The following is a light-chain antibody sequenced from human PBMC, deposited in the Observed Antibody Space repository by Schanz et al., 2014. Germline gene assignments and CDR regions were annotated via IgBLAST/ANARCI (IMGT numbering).Light chain of an antibody. CDR3: CSYAGSYNFWV. CDR1: SSDVGGYNS. CDR2: DVS. J-gene: IGLJ3*02. Sequence: QSALTQPRSVSGSPGQSVTISCTGTSSDVGGYNSVSWFQQHPGRAPTLMIYDVSKRPSGVPDRFSGSKSGNTASLTISGLQAEDEADYYCCSYAGSYNFWVFGGGTKLTVL. V-gene: IGLV2-11*01.